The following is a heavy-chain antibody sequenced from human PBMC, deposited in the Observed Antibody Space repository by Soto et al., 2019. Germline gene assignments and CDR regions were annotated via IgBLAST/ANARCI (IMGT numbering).Heavy chain of an antibody. CDR2: IKQDGSEK. Sequence: PGGSLRLSCAASGFTFNNYWMNWVRQAPGKGLEWVANIKQDGSEKYYVDSVKGRFTISRDNAKNSLYLQMNSLRAEDTAVYYCARDGDATYFYDRSGFYRFFDYWGQGTLVTVSS. D-gene: IGHD3-22*01. J-gene: IGHJ4*02. CDR3: ARDGDATYFYDRSGFYRFFDY. V-gene: IGHV3-7*03. CDR1: GFTFNNYW.